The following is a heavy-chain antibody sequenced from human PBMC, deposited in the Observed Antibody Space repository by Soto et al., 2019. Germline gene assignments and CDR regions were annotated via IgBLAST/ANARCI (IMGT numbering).Heavy chain of an antibody. V-gene: IGHV5-51*01. J-gene: IGHJ6*02. D-gene: IGHD6-6*01. Sequence: GESLKISCTGFEYPFIHYWIGWVRQMHGKGLEWMGLIYPGDSDTSYSPSFQGQVTISVDKSISTAYLQWSSLKASDTAMYYCARHGPINRIAAPHDYYYGMDVWGQGTTVTVSS. CDR3: ARHGPINRIAAPHDYYYGMDV. CDR1: EYPFIHYW. CDR2: IYPGDSDT.